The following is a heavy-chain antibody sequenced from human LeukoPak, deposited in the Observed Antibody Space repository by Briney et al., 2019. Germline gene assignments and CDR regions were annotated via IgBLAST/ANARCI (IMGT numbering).Heavy chain of an antibody. V-gene: IGHV3-7*03. CDR1: GFTFSSYW. D-gene: IGHD6-19*01. J-gene: IGHJ4*02. CDR3: AREFYSSGWYRNTAASPFDY. CDR2: IKQDGSEK. Sequence: GGSLRLSCAASGFTFSSYWMSWVRQAPGKGLEWVANIKQDGSEKYYVDSVKGRFTISRDNAKNSLYLQMNSLRAEDTAVYYCAREFYSSGWYRNTAASPFDYWGQGTLVTVSS.